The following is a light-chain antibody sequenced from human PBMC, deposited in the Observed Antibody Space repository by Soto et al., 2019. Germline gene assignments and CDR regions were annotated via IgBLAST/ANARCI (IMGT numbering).Light chain of an antibody. CDR3: QQYYATPWT. Sequence: DIVMTQSPDSLAVSLGERATINCKSSQTVLYNSNNKNYLAWYQQKPGQPPKLLIYWASTRESGVPDRFSGSWSGTDFTLTISSLQAEDVAVYYCQQYYATPWTFGQGTKVEIK. J-gene: IGKJ1*01. CDR2: WAS. V-gene: IGKV4-1*01. CDR1: QTVLYNSNNKNY.